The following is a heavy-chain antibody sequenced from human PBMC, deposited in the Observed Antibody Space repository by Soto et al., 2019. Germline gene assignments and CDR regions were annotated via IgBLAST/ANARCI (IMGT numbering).Heavy chain of an antibody. V-gene: IGHV1-69*12. J-gene: IGHJ6*02. CDR3: ARDKGRRPLGGNYYYLTDV. D-gene: IGHD3-16*02. CDR2: IIPVFRAP. Sequence: QVQLVQSGSEVKKPGSSVKVSCKVSGGTFSTSAVSWVRQPPGQGLEWMGGIIPVFRAPDYAQKFQGRVTRTADESARTAFMELAGLGFEDTAVYYCARDKGRRPLGGNYYYLTDVWGQGTTVTVSS. CDR1: GGTFSTSA.